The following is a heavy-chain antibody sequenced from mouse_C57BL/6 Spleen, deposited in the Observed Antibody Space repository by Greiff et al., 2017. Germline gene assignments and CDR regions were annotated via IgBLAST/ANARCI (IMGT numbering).Heavy chain of an antibody. Sequence: DVKLQESGPELVKPGASVKIPCKASGYTFTDYNMDWVKQSHGKSLEWIGDINPNNGGTIYNQKFKGKATLTVDKSSSTAYMELRSLTSEDTAVYYCARSGNRRKGFAYWGQGTLVTVSA. J-gene: IGHJ3*01. CDR3: ARSGNRRKGFAY. CDR2: INPNNGGT. D-gene: IGHD3-1*01. CDR1: GYTFTDYN. V-gene: IGHV1-18*01.